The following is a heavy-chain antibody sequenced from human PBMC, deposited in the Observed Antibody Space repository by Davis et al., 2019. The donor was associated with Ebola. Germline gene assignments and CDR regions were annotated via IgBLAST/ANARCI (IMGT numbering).Heavy chain of an antibody. V-gene: IGHV1-24*01. J-gene: IGHJ5*02. CDR3: ATQGFLEWHKWFDP. D-gene: IGHD3-3*01. Sequence: ASVKVSCKVSGYTLTELSMHWVRQAPGKGLEWMGGSDPEDGETIYAQKFQGRVTMTEDTSTDIAYMELSSLRSEDTAVYYCATQGFLEWHKWFDPWGQGTLVTVSS. CDR2: SDPEDGET. CDR1: GYTLTELS.